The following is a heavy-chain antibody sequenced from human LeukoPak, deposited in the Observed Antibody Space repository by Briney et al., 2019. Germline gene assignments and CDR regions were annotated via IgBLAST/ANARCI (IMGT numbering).Heavy chain of an antibody. V-gene: IGHV3-7*01. CDR3: ARDRGLYYYDSSGYRF. D-gene: IGHD3-22*01. CDR1: GFTFSSYW. J-gene: IGHJ4*02. CDR2: IKQDGSEK. Sequence: GSLRLSCAASGFTFSSYWMSWVRQAPGKGLEWVANIKQDGSEKYYVDSVKGRFTISRDNAKNSLYLQMNSLRAEDTAVYYCARDRGLYYYDSSGYRFWGQGTLVTVSS.